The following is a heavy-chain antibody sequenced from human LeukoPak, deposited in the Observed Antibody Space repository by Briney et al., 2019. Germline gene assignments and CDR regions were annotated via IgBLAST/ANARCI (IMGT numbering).Heavy chain of an antibody. D-gene: IGHD6-13*01. CDR1: GFTFSSYW. V-gene: IGHV3-74*01. CDR2: IHSDGSST. CDR3: ARGWITAGAYYDY. J-gene: IGHJ4*02. Sequence: PGGSLRLSCAASGFTFSSYWMHWVRQATGKGLVWVSRIHSDGSSTSYADSVKGRFTMSRDNAKNTLYLKMNSLRAEDTAVYYCARGWITAGAYYDYWGQGTLVTVSS.